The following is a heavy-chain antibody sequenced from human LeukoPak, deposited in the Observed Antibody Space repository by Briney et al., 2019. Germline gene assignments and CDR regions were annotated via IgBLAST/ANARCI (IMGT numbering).Heavy chain of an antibody. J-gene: IGHJ3*02. D-gene: IGHD3-10*01. CDR1: GFTFSSYA. CDR3: AKDLWFGELFSNDAFDI. V-gene: IGHV3-23*01. Sequence: AGGSLRLSCAASGFTFSSYAMSWVRQAPGKGLEWVSAISGSGGSTYYADSVKGRFTIPRDNSKNTLYLQMNSLRAEDTAVYYCAKDLWFGELFSNDAFDIWGQGTMVTVSS. CDR2: ISGSGGST.